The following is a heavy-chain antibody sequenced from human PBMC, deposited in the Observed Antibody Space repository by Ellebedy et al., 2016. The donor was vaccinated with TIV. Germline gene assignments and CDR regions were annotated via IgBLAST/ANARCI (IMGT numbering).Heavy chain of an antibody. CDR1: GYTFTSYY. V-gene: IGHV1-46*01. CDR2: INPSGGST. J-gene: IGHJ4*02. D-gene: IGHD3-10*01. CDR3: ARAYGSGSHYRPYFDY. Sequence: ASVKVSXXASGYTFTSYYMHWVRQAPGQGLEWMGIINPSGGSTSYAQKFQGRVTMTRDTSTSTVYMELSSLRSEDTAVYYCARAYGSGSHYRPYFDYWGQGTLVTVSS.